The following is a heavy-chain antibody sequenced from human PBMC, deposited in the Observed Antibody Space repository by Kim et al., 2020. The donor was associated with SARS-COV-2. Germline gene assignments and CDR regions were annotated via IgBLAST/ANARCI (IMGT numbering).Heavy chain of an antibody. J-gene: IGHJ6*02. D-gene: IGHD4-17*01. CDR3: AKDGDYGAVYYYGMDV. V-gene: IGHV3-30*02. Sequence: SVRGRFTISRDNSKNTLYLQMNSLGAEDTAVYYCAKDGDYGAVYYYGMDVWGQGTTVTVSS.